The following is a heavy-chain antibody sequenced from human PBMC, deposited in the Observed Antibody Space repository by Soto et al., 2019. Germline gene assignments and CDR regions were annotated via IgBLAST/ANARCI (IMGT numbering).Heavy chain of an antibody. Sequence: QVQLQQWGAGPLRPLETLSLTCGVSGWSFSGYYWAWIRQSPGKGLECIGEINDRGSINYNPSLKSRVSISVDTSKNHYSLKLRSVTAADTAVYYCARESHDILTGPPWVWYFDLWGRGTLVTVSS. J-gene: IGHJ2*01. CDR1: GWSFSGYY. D-gene: IGHD3-9*01. CDR2: INDRGSI. CDR3: ARESHDILTGPPWVWYFDL. V-gene: IGHV4-34*01.